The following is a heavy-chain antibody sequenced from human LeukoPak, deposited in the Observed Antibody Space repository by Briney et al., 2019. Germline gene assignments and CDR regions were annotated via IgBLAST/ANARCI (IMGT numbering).Heavy chain of an antibody. V-gene: IGHV3-21*01. Sequence: GGSLRLSCAASGFTFSSYSMNWVRQAPGKGLEWVSSSSSSSSYIYYADSVKGRFTISRDNAKNSLYLQMNSLRAEDTAVYYCARDPETYYDFWSGHHKDYWGQGTLVTVSS. D-gene: IGHD3-3*01. CDR2: SSSSSSYI. J-gene: IGHJ4*02. CDR3: ARDPETYYDFWSGHHKDY. CDR1: GFTFSSYS.